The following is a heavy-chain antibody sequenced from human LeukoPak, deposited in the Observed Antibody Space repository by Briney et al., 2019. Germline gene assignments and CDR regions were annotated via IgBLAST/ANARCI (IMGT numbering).Heavy chain of an antibody. Sequence: GGSLRLSCAASGFTFSSYDMHWVRQAPGKGLEWVAVIWYDGSNKYYADSVKGRFTISRDNSKNTLYLQMNSLRAEDTAVYYRARDIPTYYDFWSGSTDYWGQGTLVTVSS. D-gene: IGHD3-3*01. CDR2: IWYDGSNK. CDR1: GFTFSSYD. J-gene: IGHJ4*02. V-gene: IGHV3-33*01. CDR3: ARDIPTYYDFWSGSTDY.